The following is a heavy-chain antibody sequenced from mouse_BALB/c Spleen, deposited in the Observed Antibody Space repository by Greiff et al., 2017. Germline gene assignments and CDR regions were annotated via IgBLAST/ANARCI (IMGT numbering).Heavy chain of an antibody. V-gene: IGHV2-9*02. CDR1: GFSLTSYG. CDR2: IWAGGST. CDR3: ARGHDYDGFAY. Sequence: VKVVESGPGLVAPSQSLSITCTVSGFSLTSYGVHWVRQPPGKGLEWLGVIWAGGSTNYNSALMSRLSISKDNSKSQVFLKMNSLQTDDTAMYYCARGHDYDGFAYWGQGTLVTVSA. J-gene: IGHJ3*01. D-gene: IGHD2-4*01.